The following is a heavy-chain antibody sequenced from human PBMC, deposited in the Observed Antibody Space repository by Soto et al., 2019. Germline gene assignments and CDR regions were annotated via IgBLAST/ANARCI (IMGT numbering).Heavy chain of an antibody. CDR2: IYYSGST. V-gene: IGHV4-59*01. J-gene: IGHJ3*02. CDR3: ARPVWATMGGDHDAFDI. CDR1: GGSISSYY. Sequence: PETLSLTCTVSGGSISSYYWSWIRQPPGKGLEWIGYIYYSGSTNYNPSLKSRVTISVDTSKNQFSLKLSSVTAADTAVYYCARPVWATMGGDHDAFDIWGQGTMVTVSS. D-gene: IGHD5-12*01.